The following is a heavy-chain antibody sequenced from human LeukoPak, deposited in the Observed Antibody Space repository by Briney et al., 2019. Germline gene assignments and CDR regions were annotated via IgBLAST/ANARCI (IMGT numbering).Heavy chain of an antibody. CDR1: GFTFSSYS. J-gene: IGHJ4*02. V-gene: IGHV3-21*01. CDR3: ARGVVIGDTDYFDF. Sequence: GGSLRLSCAASGFTFSSYSMNWVRQAPGKGLEWVSSISSSSSYIYYADSVKGRFTISRDNAKNSLYLQMNSLRAEDTAVYFCARGVVIGDTDYFDFWGQGTLVTVSS. D-gene: IGHD3-3*01. CDR2: ISSSSSYI.